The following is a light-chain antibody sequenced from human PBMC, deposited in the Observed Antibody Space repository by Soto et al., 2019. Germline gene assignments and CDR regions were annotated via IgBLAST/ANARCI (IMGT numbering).Light chain of an antibody. Sequence: SVLTQPASVSGSPGQSITISCTGTSSDVGGYNYVSWYQQHPGKAPKLMIYEVSHRPSGVSNRFSASKSGNTASLTISGLQAEDEADYYCSAYTGSSPLYVYGTGTKVTV. J-gene: IGLJ1*01. CDR3: SAYTGSSPLYV. V-gene: IGLV2-14*01. CDR1: SSDVGGYNY. CDR2: EVS.